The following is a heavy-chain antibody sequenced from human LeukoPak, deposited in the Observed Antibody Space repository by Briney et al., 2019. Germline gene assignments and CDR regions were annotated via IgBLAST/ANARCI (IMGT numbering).Heavy chain of an antibody. CDR2: INPSGGST. D-gene: IGHD3-10*01. V-gene: IGHV1-46*01. Sequence: GASVKVSCKASGYTFTSYYIHWVRQAPGQGLEWMGIINPSGGSTNYAQKFQGRVTMTRDTSTSTVYMELSSLRSEDTAVYYCAGPYGSGSYYYYYYMDVWGKGTTVTVSS. CDR1: GYTFTSYY. J-gene: IGHJ6*03. CDR3: AGPYGSGSYYYYYYMDV.